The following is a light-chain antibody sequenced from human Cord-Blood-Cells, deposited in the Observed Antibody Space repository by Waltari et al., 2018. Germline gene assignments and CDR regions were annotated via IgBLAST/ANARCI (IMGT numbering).Light chain of an antibody. Sequence: IPMHALPAPLSPSVGDIAPITCRASQSISSYLNWYQQKPGKAPKLLIYAASSLQSGVPSRFSGSGSGTDFTLTISSLQPEDFATYYCQQSYSTPYTFGQGTKLEIK. CDR2: AAS. V-gene: IGKV1-39*01. CDR1: QSISSY. CDR3: QQSYSTPYT. J-gene: IGKJ2*01.